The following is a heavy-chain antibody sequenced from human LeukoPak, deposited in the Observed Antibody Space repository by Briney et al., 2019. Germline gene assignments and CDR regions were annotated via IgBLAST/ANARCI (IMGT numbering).Heavy chain of an antibody. D-gene: IGHD5-24*01. V-gene: IGHV1-2*02. CDR1: GYTFTGYY. J-gene: IGHJ4*02. CDR2: INPNSGGT. Sequence: ASVKVSCKASGYTFTGYYMHWVRQAPGQGLEWVGWINPNSGGTNYAQKFQGRVTMTRDTSISTAYMELSRLRSDDTAVYYCARDGDGYTYLIDYWGQGTLVTVSS. CDR3: ARDGDGYTYLIDY.